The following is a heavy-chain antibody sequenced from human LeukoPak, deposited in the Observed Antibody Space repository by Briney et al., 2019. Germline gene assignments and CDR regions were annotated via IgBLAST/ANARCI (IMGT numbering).Heavy chain of an antibody. CDR2: IYYSGST. V-gene: IGHV4-39*07. Sequence: SETLSLTCTVSGGSISSSSYYWGWIRQPPGKGLEWIGSIYYSGSTYYNPSLKSRVTISVDTSKNQFSLKLSSVTAADTAVYYCARDGYSSSSRGFDPWGQGTLVTVSS. CDR3: ARDGYSSSSRGFDP. CDR1: GGSISSSSYY. J-gene: IGHJ5*02. D-gene: IGHD6-6*01.